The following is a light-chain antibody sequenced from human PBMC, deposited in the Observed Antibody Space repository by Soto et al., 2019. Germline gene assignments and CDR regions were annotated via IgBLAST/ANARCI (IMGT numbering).Light chain of an antibody. CDR1: TGAVTSGYY. CDR3: LLSYHGAQLGV. Sequence: QAVVTQEPSLTVSPGGTVTLTCASSTGAVTSGYYPNWFQQKPGQAPRALIYSTTNKHSWTPARVSGPLLGGKAPLTLSGLQPEDEAEDSCLLSYHGAQLGVFGGGTKLTVL. CDR2: STT. V-gene: IGLV7-43*01. J-gene: IGLJ2*01.